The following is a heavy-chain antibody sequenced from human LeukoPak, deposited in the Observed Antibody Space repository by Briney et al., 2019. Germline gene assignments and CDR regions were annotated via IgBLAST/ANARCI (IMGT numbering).Heavy chain of an antibody. D-gene: IGHD4-23*01. CDR2: IYSSGST. CDR3: ARGGKATVVTM. CDR1: GGSINSYY. Sequence: SETLSFTCTVSGGSINSYYWSWIRQPAGKGVEWIGRIYSSGSTNYNPSLKSRVSMSVDTSKNQFSLKLTSVTAADTAVYYCARGGKATVVTMWGQGILVAVSS. J-gene: IGHJ4*02. V-gene: IGHV4-4*07.